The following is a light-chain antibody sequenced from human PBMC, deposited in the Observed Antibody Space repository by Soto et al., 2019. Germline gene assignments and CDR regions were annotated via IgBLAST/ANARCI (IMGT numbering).Light chain of an antibody. CDR2: EGS. Sequence: QSALTQPASVSGSPGQSITISCTGTSSDVGSYNLVSWYQQHPGKAPKLMIYEGSKRPSGVSNRFSGSKSGNTASLTISGLLAEDDADYYCCSYAGRSTLYVFGTGTKLTVL. J-gene: IGLJ1*01. V-gene: IGLV2-23*01. CDR3: CSYAGRSTLYV. CDR1: SSDVGSYNL.